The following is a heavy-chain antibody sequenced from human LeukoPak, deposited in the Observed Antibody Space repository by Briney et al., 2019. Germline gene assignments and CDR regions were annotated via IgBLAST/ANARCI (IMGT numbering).Heavy chain of an antibody. D-gene: IGHD5-12*01. Sequence: PGGSLRLSCAASGFTFSSYSMNWFRQAPGKGLEWVSSISSSSSYIYYADSVKGRFTISRDNAKNSLYLQMNSLRAEDTAVYYCARDQWVATIKGNYYYGMDVWGKGTTVTVSS. CDR3: ARDQWVATIKGNYYYGMDV. CDR1: GFTFSSYS. J-gene: IGHJ6*04. CDR2: ISSSSSYI. V-gene: IGHV3-21*01.